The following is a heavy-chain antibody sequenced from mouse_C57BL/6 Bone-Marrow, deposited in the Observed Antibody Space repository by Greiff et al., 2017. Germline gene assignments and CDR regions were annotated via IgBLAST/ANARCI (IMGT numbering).Heavy chain of an antibody. V-gene: IGHV1-50*01. CDR1: GYTFTSYW. D-gene: IGHD1-1*01. J-gene: IGHJ2*01. CDR2: IDPSDSYT. Sequence: VQLQQSGAELVKPGASVKLSCKASGYTFTSYWMQWVKQRPGQGLEWIGEIDPSDSYTNYNQKFKGKATLTVDTSSSTAFMQLSSLTSEDSAVYYWASGGDYGSSSYFDYWGQGTTLTVSS. CDR3: ASGGDYGSSSYFDY.